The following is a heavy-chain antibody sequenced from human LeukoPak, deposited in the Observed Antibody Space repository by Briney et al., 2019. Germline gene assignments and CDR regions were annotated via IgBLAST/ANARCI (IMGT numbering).Heavy chain of an antibody. V-gene: IGHV1-2*02. CDR1: GYTFTGYY. Sequence: ASVKVSCKASGYTFTGYYMHWVRQAPGQGLEWMGWINPNCGGTNYAQKFQGRVTMTRDTSISTAYMELSRLRSDDTAVYYCAGERAAYTGSYPTDYWGQGTLVTVSS. D-gene: IGHD1-26*01. J-gene: IGHJ4*02. CDR2: INPNCGGT. CDR3: AGERAAYTGSYPTDY.